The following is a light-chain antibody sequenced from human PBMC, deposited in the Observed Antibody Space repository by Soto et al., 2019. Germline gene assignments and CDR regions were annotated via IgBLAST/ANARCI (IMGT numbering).Light chain of an antibody. J-gene: IGKJ2*01. V-gene: IGKV1-5*01. Sequence: DIQMTQSPSTLSASVGDRVTITCRASQSISSWLAWYQQKPGKAPKLLIYDASTLESGVPARFSGSGSGTEFPLTISSLQPDDFATYYCQQYNSYPHTFGQGTKLELK. CDR2: DAS. CDR1: QSISSW. CDR3: QQYNSYPHT.